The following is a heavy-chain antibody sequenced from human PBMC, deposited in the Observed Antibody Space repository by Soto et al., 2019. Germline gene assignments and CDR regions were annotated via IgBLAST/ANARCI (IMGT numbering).Heavy chain of an antibody. CDR1: GFTFSGYS. D-gene: IGHD5-12*01. CDR3: AREDILGARSFDY. V-gene: IGHV3-48*01. CDR2: ISSRSKTI. J-gene: IGHJ4*02. Sequence: PGGSLRLSCAPSGFTFSGYSMNWVRQAPGKGLEWLSYISSRSKTIYYADSVRGRFTVSRDNAENSLSLLMNSLRAEDTAVYYCAREDILGARSFDYWGQGTVVTVSS.